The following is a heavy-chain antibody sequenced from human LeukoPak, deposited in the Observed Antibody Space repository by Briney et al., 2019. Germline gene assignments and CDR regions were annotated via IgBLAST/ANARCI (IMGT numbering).Heavy chain of an antibody. D-gene: IGHD6-13*01. V-gene: IGHV3-7*01. CDR1: GFTFSSYW. CDR2: IKQDGSEK. J-gene: IGHJ6*03. CDR3: ARDGWQQLGEVYYYMDV. Sequence: GGSLRLSCAASGFTFSSYWMSWVRQAPGKGLEWVANIKQDGSEKYCVDSVKGRFTISRDNAKNSLYLQMNSLRAEDTAVYYCARDGWQQLGEVYYYMDVWGKGTTVTVSS.